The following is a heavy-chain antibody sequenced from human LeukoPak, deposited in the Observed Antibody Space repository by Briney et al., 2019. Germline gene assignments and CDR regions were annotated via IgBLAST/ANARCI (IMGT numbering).Heavy chain of an antibody. CDR2: INPSGDST. CDR1: GYTFTNYY. Sequence: ASAKVSCKASGYTFTNYYMHWVRQAPGQGLEWMGVINPSGDSTRYEQKFQDRVTMTRETSTRTVYMELSSLRSEDTAVYYCARGYSSSYRTDYWGQGTLVTVSS. D-gene: IGHD6-19*01. J-gene: IGHJ4*02. CDR3: ARGYSSSYRTDY. V-gene: IGHV1-46*01.